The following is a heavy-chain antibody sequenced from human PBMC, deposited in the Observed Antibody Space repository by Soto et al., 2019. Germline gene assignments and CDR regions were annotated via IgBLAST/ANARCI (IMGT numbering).Heavy chain of an antibody. CDR2: IVVGSGNT. Sequence: QMQLVQSGPEVKKPGTSVKVSCKASGFTFTSSAVQWVRQARGQRLEWIGWIVVGSGNTNYAQKFQERVTITRDMSTSTAYMALRSLRSEDTAVYYCAADRSSGLDYWGQGTLVTVSS. V-gene: IGHV1-58*01. CDR3: AADRSSGLDY. CDR1: GFTFTSSA. D-gene: IGHD6-19*01. J-gene: IGHJ4*02.